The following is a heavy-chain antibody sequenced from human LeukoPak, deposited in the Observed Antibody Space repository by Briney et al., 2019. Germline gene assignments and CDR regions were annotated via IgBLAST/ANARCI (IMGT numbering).Heavy chain of an antibody. J-gene: IGHJ4*02. CDR1: GFTFSDYY. CDR3: AGGDGYYDSSGYYLPEY. D-gene: IGHD3-22*01. Sequence: NSGGSLRLSCAASGFTFSDYYMSWIRQAPGKGLEWVSYIGSSGSTIYYADSVKGRFTISRDNAKNSLYLQMNSLRAEDTAVYYCAGGDGYYDSSGYYLPEYWGQGTLVTVSS. CDR2: IGSSGSTI. V-gene: IGHV3-11*01.